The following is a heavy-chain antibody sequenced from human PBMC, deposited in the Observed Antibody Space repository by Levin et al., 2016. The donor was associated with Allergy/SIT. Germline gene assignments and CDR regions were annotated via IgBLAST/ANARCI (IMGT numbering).Heavy chain of an antibody. CDR1: GFSLSTSGVN. V-gene: IGHV2-5*01. Sequence: SGPTLVKPTQTLTLTCSFSGFSLSTSGVNVGWIRQPPGQALEWLALIYWNDVRRYKPSLERRLTITRDTAKNQVVLTVTNMDPVDTATYYCAHSRRYIDLEHNTPFDYWGQGIPVTVSS. D-gene: IGHD1/OR15-1a*01. CDR3: AHSRRYIDLEHNTPFDY. J-gene: IGHJ4*02. CDR2: IYWNDVR.